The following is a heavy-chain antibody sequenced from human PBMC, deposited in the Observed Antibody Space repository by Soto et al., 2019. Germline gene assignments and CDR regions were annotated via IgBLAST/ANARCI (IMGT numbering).Heavy chain of an antibody. D-gene: IGHD6-13*01. CDR3: AKGVIAAAVDYFDY. Sequence: GGSLRLSCAASGFTFSSYAMSWVRQAPGKGLEWVSGISGRGGNTYYADSVKGRFTTSRDNSKNTLYLQMNSLRAEDTAVYYCAKGVIAAAVDYFDYWGQGTLVTVSS. CDR1: GFTFSSYA. V-gene: IGHV3-23*01. CDR2: ISGRGGNT. J-gene: IGHJ4*02.